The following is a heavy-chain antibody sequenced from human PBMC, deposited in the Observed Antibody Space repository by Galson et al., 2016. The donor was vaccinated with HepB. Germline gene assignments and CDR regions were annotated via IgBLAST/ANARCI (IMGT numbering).Heavy chain of an antibody. Sequence: SLRLSCAASGYSFGSYAMTWVRQAPGKGLEWVSGISVYGNTYYADSVQGRFTVSRDNSKNTLYLQMNSLRAEDTAIYYCTKDFRYGSAWGQGTLVTVSS. D-gene: IGHD6-19*01. CDR1: GYSFGSYA. V-gene: IGHV3-23*01. CDR3: TKDFRYGSA. CDR2: ISVYGNT. J-gene: IGHJ5*02.